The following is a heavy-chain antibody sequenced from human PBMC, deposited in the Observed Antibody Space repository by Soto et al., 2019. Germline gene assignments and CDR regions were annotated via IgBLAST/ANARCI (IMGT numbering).Heavy chain of an antibody. CDR3: ARVTRRSYYFDY. Sequence: SETLSLTCTVSGGSISSYYWSWIRQPPGKGLEWIGYIYYSGSTNYNPSLKSRVTISVDTSKNQFSLKLSSVTAADTAVYYCARVTRRSYYFDYWGQGTLVTVSS. J-gene: IGHJ4*02. V-gene: IGHV4-59*01. CDR1: GGSISSYY. D-gene: IGHD1-26*01. CDR2: IYYSGST.